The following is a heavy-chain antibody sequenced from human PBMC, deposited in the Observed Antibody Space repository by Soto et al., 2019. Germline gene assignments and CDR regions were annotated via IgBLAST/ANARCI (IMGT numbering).Heavy chain of an antibody. CDR3: ARDIVGDSTPYYYYGMDV. V-gene: IGHV3-33*01. CDR2: IWYDGSNK. Sequence: ESGGGVVQPGRSLRLSCAASGFTFSSYGMHWVRQAPGKGLEWVAVIWYDGSNKYYADSVKGRFTISRDNSKNTLYLQMNSLRAEDTAVYYCARDIVGDSTPYYYYGMDVWGQGTTVTVSS. D-gene: IGHD2-21*01. J-gene: IGHJ6*02. CDR1: GFTFSSYG.